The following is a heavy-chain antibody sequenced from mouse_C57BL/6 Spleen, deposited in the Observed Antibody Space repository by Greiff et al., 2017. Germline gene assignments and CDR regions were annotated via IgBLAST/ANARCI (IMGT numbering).Heavy chain of an antibody. V-gene: IGHV5-4*01. CDR2: ISDGGSYT. Sequence: EVHLVESGGGLVKPGGSLKLSCAASGFTFSSYAMSWVRQPPEKRLEWVATISDGGSYTYYPDNVKGRFTISRDNAKNNLYLQMSHLKSEDTAMYYCAREGNGNFGGFDYWGQGTTLTVSS. D-gene: IGHD2-1*01. CDR1: GFTFSSYA. J-gene: IGHJ2*01. CDR3: AREGNGNFGGFDY.